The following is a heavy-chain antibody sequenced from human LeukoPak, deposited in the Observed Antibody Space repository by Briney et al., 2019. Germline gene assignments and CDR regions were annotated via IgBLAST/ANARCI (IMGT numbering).Heavy chain of an antibody. V-gene: IGHV4-34*01. D-gene: IGHD3-10*01. Sequence: PSETLSLTCAVYGGSFSGYYWSWIRQPPGKGLEWIGEINHSGSTNYHPSLKSRVTMSLDTSKILFSLKLSSVTAADTPIYYCAKSVYGSGNFYLWGEGTSVTASS. CDR3: AKSVYGSGNFYL. CDR1: GGSFSGYY. CDR2: INHSGST. J-gene: IGHJ4*02.